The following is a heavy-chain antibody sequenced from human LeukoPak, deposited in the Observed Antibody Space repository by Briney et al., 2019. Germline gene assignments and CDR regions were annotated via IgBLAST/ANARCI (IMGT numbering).Heavy chain of an antibody. CDR2: INPSGGST. V-gene: IGHV1-46*01. J-gene: IGHJ6*03. CDR1: GYTFTGYY. CDR3: ARDRSGGYYYYYYMDV. Sequence: GASVKVSCKASGYTFTGYYMHWVRQAPGQGLEWMGIINPSGGSTSYAQKFQGRVTMTRDTSTSTVYMELSSLRSEDTAVYYCARDRSGGYYYYYYMDVWGKGTTVTISS. D-gene: IGHD3-10*01.